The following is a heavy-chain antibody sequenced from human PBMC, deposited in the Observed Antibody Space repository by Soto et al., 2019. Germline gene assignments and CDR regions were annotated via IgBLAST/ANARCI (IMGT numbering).Heavy chain of an antibody. J-gene: IGHJ5*02. D-gene: IGHD4-4*01. V-gene: IGHV4-30-4*01. CDR1: GGSISRGDYY. Sequence: QVQLQESGPGLVKPSETLSLTCTVSGGSISRGDYYWSWIRQPPGKGLEWIGFINHRGTINYNPSLMSRVTISIDTSKNEFSLNLRSVTAADTAVYFCARRSNYVGGRRFDPWGQGTLVTVSS. CDR2: INHRGTI. CDR3: ARRSNYVGGRRFDP.